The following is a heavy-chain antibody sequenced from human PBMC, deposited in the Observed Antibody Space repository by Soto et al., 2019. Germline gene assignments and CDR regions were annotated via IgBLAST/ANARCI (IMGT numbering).Heavy chain of an antibody. Sequence: SETLSLTCTVSGGSISSDTYYWGWIRQPPGKGLEWIGSIYYSGSANYNPSLKSRVTMSVDTSKNLLSLKLSSVTAADTAVYYCAKGYVWGSYRPSMDVWGQGTTVTVS. CDR2: IYYSGSA. CDR3: AKGYVWGSYRPSMDV. D-gene: IGHD3-16*02. V-gene: IGHV4-39*01. J-gene: IGHJ6*02. CDR1: GGSISSDTYY.